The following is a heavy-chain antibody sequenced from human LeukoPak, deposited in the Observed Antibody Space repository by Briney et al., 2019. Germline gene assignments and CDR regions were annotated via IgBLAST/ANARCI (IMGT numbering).Heavy chain of an antibody. D-gene: IGHD3-22*01. CDR3: TTLWYYYDSRDY. V-gene: IGHV3-15*01. J-gene: IGHJ4*02. CDR1: GFTFSNAW. Sequence: GGSLRLSCAASGFTFSNAWMSWVRQAPGKGLEWVGRIKSKTDGGTTDYAAPVKGRFTISRDDSKNTLYLQMNSLKTEDTAVYYCTTLWYYYDSRDYWGRGTLVTVSS. CDR2: IKSKTDGGTT.